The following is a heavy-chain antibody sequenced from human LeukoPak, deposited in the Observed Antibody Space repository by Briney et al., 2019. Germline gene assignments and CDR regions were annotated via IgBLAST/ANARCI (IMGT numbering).Heavy chain of an antibody. J-gene: IGHJ6*03. V-gene: IGHV3-23*01. CDR2: ISGSDYST. Sequence: GGSLRLSCAASGFTFSSYAMSWVRQAPGKGLEWVSAISGSDYSTYYADSVKGRFTISRDNSKNTLYLQMNSLRAEDTAVYYCARDSPPGKYYYYYMDVWGKGTTVTVSS. CDR3: ARDSPPGKYYYYYMDV. CDR1: GFTFSSYA.